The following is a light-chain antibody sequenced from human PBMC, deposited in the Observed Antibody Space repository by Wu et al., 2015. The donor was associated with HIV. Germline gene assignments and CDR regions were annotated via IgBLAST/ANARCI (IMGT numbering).Light chain of an antibody. V-gene: IGKV1-8*01. CDR1: QNINNY. J-gene: IGKJ2*01. CDR3: QQYYSYPRA. CDR2: TAS. Sequence: AIRMTQSPSSLSASTGDTVTITCRASQNINNYLAWYRQKSGKAPELLMSTASTLQEGVPSRFSGSGSGTEFTLTISCLQSEDFAIYYCQQYYSYPRAFGQGTKLEIK.